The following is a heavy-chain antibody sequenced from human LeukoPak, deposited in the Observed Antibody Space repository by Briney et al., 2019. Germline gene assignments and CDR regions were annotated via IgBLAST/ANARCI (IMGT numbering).Heavy chain of an antibody. CDR1: GGSFSGYY. J-gene: IGHJ4*02. Sequence: SETLSLTCAVYGGSFSGYYWSWIRQPPGKGLEWIGEINHSGSTNYNPSLKSRVTISVDKSKNQFSLKLSSVTAADTAVYYCARAHLAAAGTPFDYWGQGTLVTVSS. CDR2: INHSGST. V-gene: IGHV4-34*01. CDR3: ARAHLAAAGTPFDY. D-gene: IGHD6-13*01.